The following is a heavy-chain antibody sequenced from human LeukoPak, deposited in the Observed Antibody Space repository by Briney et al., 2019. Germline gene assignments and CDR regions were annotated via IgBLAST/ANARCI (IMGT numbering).Heavy chain of an antibody. J-gene: IGHJ4*02. CDR2: INHSGST. D-gene: IGHD5-24*01. V-gene: IGHV4-34*01. CDR3: ARGLGMATKN. CDR1: GGSFSGYY. Sequence: SETLSLTYAVYGGSFSGYYWSWIRQPPGKGMEWIGEINHSGSTNYNPSLKSRVTISVDTSKNQFSLKLSSVTAADTAVYYCARGLGMATKNWGQGTLVTVSS.